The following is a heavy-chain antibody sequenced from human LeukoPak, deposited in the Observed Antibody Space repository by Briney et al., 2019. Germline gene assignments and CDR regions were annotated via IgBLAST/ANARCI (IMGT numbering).Heavy chain of an antibody. V-gene: IGHV4-61*09. D-gene: IGHD3-3*01. CDR3: ARDSLYNFWSGYYHTTYYFDY. J-gene: IGHJ4*02. CDR2: IYTSGST. Sequence: SETLSLTCTVSGGSISSDNYYWSWIRQPAGKGLEWIGHIYTSGSTNYNPSLKSRVTISVDTSKNQFSLNLRSMTAADTAVYYCARDSLYNFWSGYYHTTYYFDYWGQGILVTVSS. CDR1: GGSISSDNYY.